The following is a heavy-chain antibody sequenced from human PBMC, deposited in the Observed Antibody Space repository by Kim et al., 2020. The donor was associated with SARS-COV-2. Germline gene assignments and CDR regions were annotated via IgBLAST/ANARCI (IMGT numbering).Heavy chain of an antibody. CDR2: INTKTGKP. J-gene: IGHJ2*01. CDR1: GYSFTTYA. D-gene: IGHD3-22*01. CDR3: ARSANNYERSGYYVNHPYWYFDL. Sequence: ASVKVSCKASGYSFTTYAMTWVRQAPGRGLECLGWINTKTGKPTYVQGFTGRLVLSLDTSVSTTYLQITSLGAEDTAVYYCARSANNYERSGYYVNHPYWYFDLWGRGTQVTVPT. V-gene: IGHV7-4-1*02.